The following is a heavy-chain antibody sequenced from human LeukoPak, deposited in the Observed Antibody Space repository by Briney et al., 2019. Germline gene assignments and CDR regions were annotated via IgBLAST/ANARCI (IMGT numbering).Heavy chain of an antibody. CDR3: ARHLGGTDPLDAFDI. CDR1: GGSISSYY. J-gene: IGHJ3*02. Sequence: SETLSLTCTVSGGSISSYYWSWIRQPPGKGLEWIGYIYYSGSTNYNPSLKSRVTISVDTSKNQFSLKPSPVTAADTAVYYCARHLGGTDPLDAFDIWGQGTMVTVSS. D-gene: IGHD1-1*01. V-gene: IGHV4-59*08. CDR2: IYYSGST.